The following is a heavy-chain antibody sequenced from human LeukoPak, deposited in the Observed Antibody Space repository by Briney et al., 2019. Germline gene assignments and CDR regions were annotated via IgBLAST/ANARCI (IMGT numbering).Heavy chain of an antibody. CDR1: GFTFSSYA. J-gene: IGHJ4*02. V-gene: IGHV3-23*01. D-gene: IGHD3-22*01. CDR2: ISGSGGST. Sequence: GGPLRLSCAASGFTFSSYAMSWVRQAPGKGLEWVSAISGSGGSTYYADSVKGRFTISRDNSKNTLYLQMNSLRAEDTAVYYCAKGRIYDSSGYDYWGQGTLVTVSS. CDR3: AKGRIYDSSGYDY.